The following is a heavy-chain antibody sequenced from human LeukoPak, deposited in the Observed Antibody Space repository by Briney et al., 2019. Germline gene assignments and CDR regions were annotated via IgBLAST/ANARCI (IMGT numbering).Heavy chain of an antibody. Sequence: PGGSLRLSCAASGFTFSSYWMIWVRQAPGKGLEWVSGISGSGGDTYYADSVRGRFTVSRDNSEGTLYLQMISLGAEDTAVYYCAKVRYDSTGYYYTYFYYGMDVWGQGTTVTVSS. J-gene: IGHJ6*01. V-gene: IGHV3-23*01. D-gene: IGHD3-22*01. CDR3: AKVRYDSTGYYYTYFYYGMDV. CDR2: ISGSGGDT. CDR1: GFTFSSYW.